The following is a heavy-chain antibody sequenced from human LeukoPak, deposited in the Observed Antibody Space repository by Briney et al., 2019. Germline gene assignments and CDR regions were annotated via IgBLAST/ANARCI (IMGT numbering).Heavy chain of an antibody. V-gene: IGHV4-4*02. J-gene: IGHJ3*02. CDR3: ARELGYYDSSGYIGIAFDI. CDR1: GGSISSSNW. D-gene: IGHD3-22*01. CDR2: IYHSGST. Sequence: SGTLSLTCAVSGGSISSSNWWSWVRQPPGKGLEWIGEIYHSGSTNYNPSLKSRVTISVDTSKNQFSLKLSSVTAADTAVYYCARELGYYDSSGYIGIAFDIWGQGTMVTVSS.